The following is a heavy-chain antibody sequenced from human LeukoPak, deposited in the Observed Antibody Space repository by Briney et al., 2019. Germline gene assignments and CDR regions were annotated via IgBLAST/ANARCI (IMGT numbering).Heavy chain of an antibody. D-gene: IGHD2-2*01. V-gene: IGHV3-23*01. CDR1: GFTFSSYA. J-gene: IGHJ6*03. Sequence: GSLRLSCAASGFTFSSYAMSWVRQAPGKGLEWVSAISGSGGSTYYADSVKGRFTISRDNSKNTLYLQMNSLRAEDTAVYYCAKDLEDIVVVPAAIEYYYYYMDVWGKGTTVTVSS. CDR3: AKDLEDIVVVPAAIEYYYYYMDV. CDR2: ISGSGGST.